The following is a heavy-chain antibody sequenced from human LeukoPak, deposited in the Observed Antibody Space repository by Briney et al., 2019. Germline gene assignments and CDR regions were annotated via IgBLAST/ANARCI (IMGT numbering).Heavy chain of an antibody. CDR1: GGTFSSYA. V-gene: IGHV1-69*04. J-gene: IGHJ4*02. Sequence: ASVKVSCKASGGTFSSYAISWVRQAPGQGLEWMGRIIPILGIANYAQKFQGRVTITADKSTSTAYMELSSLRSEDTAVYYCAKGHSDYGTGFDCWGQGTLVTVAS. CDR2: IIPILGIA. D-gene: IGHD4/OR15-4a*01. CDR3: AKGHSDYGTGFDC.